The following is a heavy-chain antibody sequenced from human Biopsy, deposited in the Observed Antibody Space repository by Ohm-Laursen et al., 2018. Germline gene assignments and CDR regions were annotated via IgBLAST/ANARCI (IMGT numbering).Heavy chain of an antibody. Sequence: TLSLTCTVSGGSFTGHYRSWIRQPPGKGLEWIGHISCTGYTSYNASLKSRVTISVDTSRNHFSLRLSSLTAADTAVYYCARGSNDFGGLYFPRWGQGTLLTVSS. D-gene: IGHD4-23*01. CDR2: ISCTGYT. J-gene: IGHJ4*02. V-gene: IGHV4-59*11. CDR3: ARGSNDFGGLYFPR. CDR1: GGSFTGHY.